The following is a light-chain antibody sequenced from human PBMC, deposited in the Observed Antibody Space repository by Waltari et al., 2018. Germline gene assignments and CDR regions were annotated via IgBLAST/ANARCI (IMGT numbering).Light chain of an antibody. CDR3: SSYISSSTLEL. CDR1: SSDVGTYNY. CDR2: DVS. Sequence: QSALTQPASVSGSPGQSITISCTGTSSDVGTYNYVSWYQQHPGKAPKLMIFDVSIRPSGVSNRFSGSKSGNTASLTISGLQAEDEADYYCSSYISSSTLELFGGG. J-gene: IGLJ2*01. V-gene: IGLV2-14*03.